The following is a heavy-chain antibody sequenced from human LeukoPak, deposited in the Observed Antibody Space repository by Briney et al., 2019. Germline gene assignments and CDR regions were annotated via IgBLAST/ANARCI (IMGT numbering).Heavy chain of an antibody. CDR2: IYYSGST. CDR3: VRRAYGSGSYPADY. D-gene: IGHD3-10*01. CDR1: GGSISSDSYY. Sequence: PSETLSLTCTVSGGSISSDSYYWGWIRQPPGKGLEWIVSIYYSGSTYYNPSLKSRVTLSVDTSKNQFSLKLTSVTAADTSMYYCVRRAYGSGSYPADYWGQGTLVTVSS. V-gene: IGHV4-39*01. J-gene: IGHJ4*02.